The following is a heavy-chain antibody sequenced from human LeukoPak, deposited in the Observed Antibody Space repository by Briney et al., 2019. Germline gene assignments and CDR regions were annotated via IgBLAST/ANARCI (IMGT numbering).Heavy chain of an antibody. Sequence: GGSLRLSCAASGFTFSSYSMNWVRQAPGKGLEWVSSISSSSSYIYYADSVKGRFTISRDNAKNSLYLQMSSLRAEVTAVYFCARVLGQLVDYWGQGTLVTVSS. CDR1: GFTFSSYS. CDR2: ISSSSSYI. D-gene: IGHD6-6*01. V-gene: IGHV3-21*01. CDR3: ARVLGQLVDY. J-gene: IGHJ4*02.